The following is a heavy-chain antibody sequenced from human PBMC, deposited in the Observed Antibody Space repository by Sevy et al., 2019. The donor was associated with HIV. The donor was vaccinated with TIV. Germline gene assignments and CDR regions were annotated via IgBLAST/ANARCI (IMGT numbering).Heavy chain of an antibody. J-gene: IGHJ4*02. V-gene: IGHV3-64D*06. D-gene: IGHD6-6*01. CDR1: GFTFSSYA. CDR3: VKDGEYSSSFYFDY. CDR2: ISSNGGST. Sequence: GGSLRLSCSASGFTFSSYAMHWVRQAPGKGLEYVSAISSNGGSTYYADSVKGRFTISRDNSKNTRYLQMSSLRAEDTAVYYCVKDGEYSSSFYFDYWGQGTLVTVSS.